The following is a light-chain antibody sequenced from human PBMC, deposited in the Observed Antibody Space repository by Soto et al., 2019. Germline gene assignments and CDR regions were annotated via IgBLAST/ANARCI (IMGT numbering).Light chain of an antibody. J-gene: IGLJ1*01. V-gene: IGLV1-47*01. Sequence: QPVLTQPPSASGTPGQGVTISCSGSNSNIGGNYVFWFQQLPGTAPKLLIYRNNQRPSGVPDRFSGSKSDTSASLAIIGLRSDDEADYYCAAWDDSLTGFVFGTGTKLTVL. CDR2: RNN. CDR3: AAWDDSLTGFV. CDR1: NSNIGGNY.